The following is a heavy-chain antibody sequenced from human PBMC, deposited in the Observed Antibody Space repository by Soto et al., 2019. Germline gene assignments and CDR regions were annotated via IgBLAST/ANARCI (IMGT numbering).Heavy chain of an antibody. CDR3: AKEFHSWNYFDY. V-gene: IGHV3-30*18. D-gene: IGHD1-20*01. J-gene: IGHJ4*02. CDR1: GFTFSRSG. CDR2: ISSDGRNN. Sequence: GGSLRLSGAASGFTFSRSGMHWGRQAPGKGLKWVAVISSDGRNNFYAGPVKGRFTLSRDNFRNTLYLQMNSLRAEDTAVYYCAKEFHSWNYFDYWGQGTLVTVSS.